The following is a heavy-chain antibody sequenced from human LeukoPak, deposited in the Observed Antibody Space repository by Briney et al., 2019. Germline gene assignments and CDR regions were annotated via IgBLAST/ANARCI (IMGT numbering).Heavy chain of an antibody. D-gene: IGHD1-26*01. J-gene: IGHJ4*02. CDR2: IYHSGST. CDR3: ASLVVGNY. V-gene: IGHV4-39*07. CDR1: GGSISSSSYY. Sequence: SETLSLTCTVSGGSISSSSYYWGWIRQPPGKGLEWIGSIYHSGSTYYNPSLKSRVTISVDTSKNQFSLKLSSVTAADTAVYYCASLVVGNYWGQGTLVTVSS.